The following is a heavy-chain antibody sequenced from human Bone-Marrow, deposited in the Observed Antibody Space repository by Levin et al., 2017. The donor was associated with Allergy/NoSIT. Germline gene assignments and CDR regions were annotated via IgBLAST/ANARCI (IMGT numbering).Heavy chain of an antibody. CDR2: ISGSGGST. CDR3: AKALRREVAAIPSGYYYGMDV. J-gene: IGHJ6*02. Sequence: PGGSLRLSCAASGFTFSSYAMSWVRQAPGKGLEWVSAISGSGGSTYYADSVKGRFTISRDNSKNTLYLQMNSLRAEDTAVYYCAKALRREVAAIPSGYYYGMDVWGQGTTVTVSS. CDR1: GFTFSSYA. D-gene: IGHD2-15*01. V-gene: IGHV3-23*01.